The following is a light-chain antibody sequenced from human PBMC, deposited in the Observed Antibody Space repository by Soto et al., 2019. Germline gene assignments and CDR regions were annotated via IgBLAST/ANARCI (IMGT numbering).Light chain of an antibody. Sequence: QSVLTQPPSASGTPGQRVTISCSGSSSNIGGNTVNWYQQFPGTAPKLLIYRNNERPSGVPDRFSGSKSGTSASLAISGLHSEDEADYFCAAWDDGLSGRVVFGGGTKLT. CDR1: SSNIGGNT. V-gene: IGLV1-44*01. CDR3: AAWDDGLSGRVV. CDR2: RNN. J-gene: IGLJ2*01.